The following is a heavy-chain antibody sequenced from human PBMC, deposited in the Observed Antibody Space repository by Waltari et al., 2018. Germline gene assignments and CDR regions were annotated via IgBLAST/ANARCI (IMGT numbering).Heavy chain of an antibody. CDR3: ARDGEGSGHFDY. V-gene: IGHV3-53*01. J-gene: IGHJ2*01. CDR1: GFTVSSKY. Sequence: EVQLVESGGGLIQPGGSLRLSCAASGFTVSSKYMPRLRQAPGKGLEWVSVIYSGGSTYYADSVKGRFTISRDNSKNTLYLQMNSLRAEDTAVYYCARDGEGSGHFDYWGRGTLVTVSS. D-gene: IGHD3-9*01. CDR2: IYSGGST.